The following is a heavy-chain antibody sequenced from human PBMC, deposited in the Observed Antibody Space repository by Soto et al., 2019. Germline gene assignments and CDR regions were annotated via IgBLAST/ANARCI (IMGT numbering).Heavy chain of an antibody. V-gene: IGHV4-59*01. CDR2: ISYSGST. J-gene: IGHJ5*02. D-gene: IGHD1-26*01. CDR3: ARTMGEGNALGWFGP. Sequence: QVQLQESGPGLVKASETLSLTCIVSGGSISGYYWSWIRQPPGKGLEWIGYISYSGSTNQNPSLRSRVIISADTSKNQFSLNLYSVTAADTAVYYCARTMGEGNALGWFGPWGQGTLVTVSS. CDR1: GGSISGYY.